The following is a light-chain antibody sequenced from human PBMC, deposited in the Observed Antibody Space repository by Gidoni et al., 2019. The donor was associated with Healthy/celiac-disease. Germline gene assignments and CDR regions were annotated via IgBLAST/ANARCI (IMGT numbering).Light chain of an antibody. J-gene: IGKJ2*03. CDR1: QSVSSY. Sequence: IVLTQYPATLPLSPGERATLSCRASQSVSSYLAWYQQKPGQAPRLLIYDASNRATGIPARFSGSGSGTDFTLTISSLEPEYFAVYYCQQRSNWPPYSFGQGTKLEIK. CDR3: QQRSNWPPYS. V-gene: IGKV3-11*01. CDR2: DAS.